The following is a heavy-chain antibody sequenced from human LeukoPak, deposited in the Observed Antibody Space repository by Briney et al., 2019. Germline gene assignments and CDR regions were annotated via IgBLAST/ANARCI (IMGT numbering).Heavy chain of an antibody. CDR2: INHSGST. V-gene: IGHV4-34*01. D-gene: IGHD6-13*01. Sequence: SETLSLTCAVYGGPFSGYYWSWIRQPPGKGLEWIGEINHSGSTNYNPSLKSRVTISVDTSKNQFSLKLSSVTAADTAVYYCARESVSYSSSWYFDYWGQGTLVTVSS. CDR1: GGPFSGYY. CDR3: ARESVSYSSSWYFDY. J-gene: IGHJ4*02.